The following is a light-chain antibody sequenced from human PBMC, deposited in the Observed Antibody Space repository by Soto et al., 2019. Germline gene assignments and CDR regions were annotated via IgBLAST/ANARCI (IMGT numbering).Light chain of an antibody. CDR1: QTVSSN. J-gene: IGKJ1*01. CDR2: GSF. V-gene: IGKV3-15*01. Sequence: EVVMTQSPATLSVSPGESATLSCRASQTVSSNLAWYQQKPGQAPRLLIDGSFTRATGVPARFSASRSGTEFTLTISSLQAEDVAVYYCQQYYSTPRTFGQGTKVEIK. CDR3: QQYYSTPRT.